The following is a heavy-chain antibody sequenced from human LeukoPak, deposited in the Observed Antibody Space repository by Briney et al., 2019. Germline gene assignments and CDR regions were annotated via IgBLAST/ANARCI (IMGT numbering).Heavy chain of an antibody. CDR2: INHSGST. Sequence: SETLSLTCAVYGGSFSGYYWSWIRQSPGKGLEWIGEINHSGSTNYNPSLKSRVTISVDTSKNQFSLKLGSVTAEDTAVYYCAKTGNPATGDYWGQGTLVTVSS. CDR3: AKTGNPATGDY. D-gene: IGHD1-1*01. V-gene: IGHV4-34*01. J-gene: IGHJ4*02. CDR1: GGSFSGYY.